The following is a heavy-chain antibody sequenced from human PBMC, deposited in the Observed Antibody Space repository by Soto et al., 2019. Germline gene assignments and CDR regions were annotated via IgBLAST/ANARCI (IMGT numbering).Heavy chain of an antibody. V-gene: IGHV3-23*01. CDR3: AKGDYDSSGYYIDY. D-gene: IGHD3-22*01. CDR2: ISGSGGST. CDR1: GFTFSSYA. J-gene: IGHJ4*02. Sequence: GGSLRLSCAASGFTFSSYAMSWVRQAPGKGLEWVSAISGSGGSTYYADSVKGRFTISRDNSKNTLYLQMNSLTAEDTAVYYCAKGDYDSSGYYIDYWGQGTLVTVSS.